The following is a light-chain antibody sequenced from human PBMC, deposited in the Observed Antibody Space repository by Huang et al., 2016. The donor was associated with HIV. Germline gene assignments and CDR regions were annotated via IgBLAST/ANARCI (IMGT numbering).Light chain of an antibody. CDR1: QSISVY. J-gene: IGKJ4*01. CDR3: QQSSSTPLT. V-gene: IGKV1-39*01. Sequence: DIQMTQSPSSLSASVGDRVTITCRASQSISVYLNWYQKKPGKAPKLLIYAASSLQSGVPSRFSGSGSGTDFTLTISSLQPEDFATYYCQQSSSTPLTFGGGTKVEI. CDR2: AAS.